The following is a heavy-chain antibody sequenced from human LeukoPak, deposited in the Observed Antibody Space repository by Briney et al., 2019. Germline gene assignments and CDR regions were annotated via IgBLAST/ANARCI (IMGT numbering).Heavy chain of an antibody. CDR3: ARPSPRGAAAGNCYFDL. V-gene: IGHV4-59*01. Sequence: PSETLSLTCTVSGGSISSYYWSWIRQPPGKGLEWIWYIYYSGSTNYNPSLKSRVTISVDTSKNQFSLKLSSVTAADTAVYYCARPSPRGAAAGNCYFDLWGRGTLVTVSS. CDR1: GGSISSYY. CDR2: IYYSGST. J-gene: IGHJ2*01. D-gene: IGHD6-13*01.